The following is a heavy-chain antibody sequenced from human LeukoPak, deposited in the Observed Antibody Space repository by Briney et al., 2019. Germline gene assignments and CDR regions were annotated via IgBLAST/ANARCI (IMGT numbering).Heavy chain of an antibody. V-gene: IGHV3-23*01. D-gene: IGHD3-9*01. CDR1: GFTFSSYA. J-gene: IGHJ4*02. CDR3: AKDATASPYFHWFDN. Sequence: GGSLRLSCAASGFTFSSYAMNWVRQAPGKGLEWVAGISSGDRTFHAESVKCRFTISRDKSKDTLYLQMNSLRAEDTAVYYCAKDATASPYFHWFDNWGQGTQVIVSS. CDR2: ISSGDRT.